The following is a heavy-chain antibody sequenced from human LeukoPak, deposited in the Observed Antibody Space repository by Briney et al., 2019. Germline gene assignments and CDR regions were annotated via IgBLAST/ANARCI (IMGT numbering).Heavy chain of an antibody. CDR1: GGSISSSSYY. CDR3: ARSDIVVVPAAMGPMDV. CDR2: IYYSGST. Sequence: PSETLSLTCTVSGGSISSSSYYWGWIRQPPGKGLEWIGSIYYSGSTYYNPSLKSRVTISVDTSKNQFSLKLSSVTAADTAVYYWARSDIVVVPAAMGPMDVWGKGTTVTVSS. J-gene: IGHJ6*03. V-gene: IGHV4-39*07. D-gene: IGHD2-2*01.